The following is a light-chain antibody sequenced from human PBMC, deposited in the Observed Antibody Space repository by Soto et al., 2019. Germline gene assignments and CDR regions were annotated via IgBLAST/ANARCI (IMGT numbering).Light chain of an antibody. Sequence: EIVLTQSPGTLSLSPGERATLSCRASQSVSASYLAWYQQRPGQAPRLLIYGASTRATGIPERFTGRGSGTDFTLTISRLEPEDFAVYYCQQYGISPRTFGQGTKV. J-gene: IGKJ1*01. V-gene: IGKV3-20*01. CDR1: QSVSASY. CDR2: GAS. CDR3: QQYGISPRT.